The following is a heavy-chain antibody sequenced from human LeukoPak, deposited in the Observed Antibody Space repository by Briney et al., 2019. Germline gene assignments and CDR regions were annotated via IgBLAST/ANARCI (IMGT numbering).Heavy chain of an antibody. CDR2: IYDSGT. V-gene: IGHV4-4*02. CDR3: AGSFWFGDEAFDF. J-gene: IGHJ3*01. Sequence: SGTLSLTCGVSGGSISSSNWWSWVRQPPGKGLEWIGEIYDSGTNYNPSLKSRVTISEDKSKNQSSLKLSSVTAADTAVYYCAGSFWFGDEAFDFWGQGTMVTVSS. CDR1: GGSISSSNW. D-gene: IGHD3-10*01.